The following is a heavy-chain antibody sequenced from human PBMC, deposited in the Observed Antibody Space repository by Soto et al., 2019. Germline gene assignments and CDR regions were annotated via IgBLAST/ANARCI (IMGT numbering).Heavy chain of an antibody. V-gene: IGHV3-30-3*01. CDR2: ISYDGSNK. Sequence: GGSLRLSCAASGFTFSSYAMHWVRQAPGKGLEWVAVISYDGSNKYYADSVKGRFTISRDNSKNTLYLQMNSLRAEDTAVYYCARDMRGGGLAIVGATNYYYGMDVWGQGTTVTVSS. J-gene: IGHJ6*02. CDR3: ARDMRGGGLAIVGATNYYYGMDV. D-gene: IGHD1-26*01. CDR1: GFTFSSYA.